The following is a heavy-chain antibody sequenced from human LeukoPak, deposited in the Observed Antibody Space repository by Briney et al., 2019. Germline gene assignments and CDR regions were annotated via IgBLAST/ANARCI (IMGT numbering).Heavy chain of an antibody. D-gene: IGHD5-12*01. CDR1: GFTLSSYA. CDR2: ISVSGNT. J-gene: IGHJ4*02. V-gene: IGHV3-23*01. CDR3: ANGGYSGYDLDY. Sequence: PGGSLRLSCAASGFTLSSYAMSWVRQGPGKGLEWVSAISVSGNTYHADSVKGRFTISRDNSKNTLYLQMNSLRAEDTAVYYCANGGYSGYDLDYWGQGTLVTVSS.